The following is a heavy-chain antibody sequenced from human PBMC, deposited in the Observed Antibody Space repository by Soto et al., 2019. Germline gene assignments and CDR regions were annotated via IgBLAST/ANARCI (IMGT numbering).Heavy chain of an antibody. V-gene: IGHV1-69*13. D-gene: IGHD2-2*01. J-gene: IGHJ6*02. CDR1: GGTFSSYA. Sequence: ASVKVSCKASGGTFSSYAISWVRQAPGKGLEWMGGIIPIFGTANYAQKFQGRVTITADESTSTAYMELSSLRSEDTAVYYCARGAIVVVPAANSDYYYYGMDVWGQGTTVTVSS. CDR3: ARGAIVVVPAANSDYYYYGMDV. CDR2: IIPIFGTA.